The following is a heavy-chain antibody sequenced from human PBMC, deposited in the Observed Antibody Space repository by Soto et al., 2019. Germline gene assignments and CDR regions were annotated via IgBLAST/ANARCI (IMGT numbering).Heavy chain of an antibody. Sequence: QVRLVQPGAEVKKPGSSVKFTCKASGGTFSSYAISWVRQAPGQGLEWMGGSIPTFGTANYAQKFQGRVTITADKSTSTAYMELSTLRSEDTAVYYCAKDQDSGSSYDSWGQGTLVTVSS. CDR1: GGTFSSYA. D-gene: IGHD1-26*01. CDR3: AKDQDSGSSYDS. V-gene: IGHV1-69*06. CDR2: SIPTFGTA. J-gene: IGHJ4*02.